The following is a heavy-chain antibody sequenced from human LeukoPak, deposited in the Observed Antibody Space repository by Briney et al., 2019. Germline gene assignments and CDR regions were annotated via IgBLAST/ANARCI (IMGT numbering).Heavy chain of an antibody. J-gene: IGHJ4*02. CDR3: ARAYCSSTSCYANDY. Sequence: GGSLRLSCAASGFTFSSYSMNWVRQAPGKGLEWVSSISSSSSYIYYADSVKGRFTISRDNAKNSLHLQMNSLRAEDTAVYYCARAYCSSTSCYANDYWGQGTLVTVSS. D-gene: IGHD2-2*01. V-gene: IGHV3-21*03. CDR2: ISSSSSYI. CDR1: GFTFSSYS.